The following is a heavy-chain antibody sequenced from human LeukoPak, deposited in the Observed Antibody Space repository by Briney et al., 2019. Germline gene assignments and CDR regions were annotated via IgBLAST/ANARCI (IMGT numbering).Heavy chain of an antibody. D-gene: IGHD2-15*01. CDR1: GYSISSGYY. V-gene: IGHV4-38-2*01. CDR3: ARVTPVVVVAATDAFDI. CDR2: IYHSGST. Sequence: SETLSLTCAFSGYSISSGYYWGWIRQPPGKGLEWIGSIYHSGSTYYNPSLKSRVTISVDTSKNQFSLKLSSVTAADTAVYYCARVTPVVVVAATDAFDIWGQGTMVTVSS. J-gene: IGHJ3*02.